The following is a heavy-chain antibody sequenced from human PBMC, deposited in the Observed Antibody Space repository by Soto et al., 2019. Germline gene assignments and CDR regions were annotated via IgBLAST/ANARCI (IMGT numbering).Heavy chain of an antibody. CDR1: GGTFSSYP. D-gene: IGHD4-17*01. J-gene: IGHJ6*02. CDR3: ARDSSTSPYCYGMDV. V-gene: IGHV1-69*01. Sequence: QVQLVQSGAEVKKPGSSVKVSCKASGGTFSSYPINWVRQAPGQGLEWMGGVIPIFGTTNYAQKFQGRVTSTADESTTTAYMEMSSLRSDDTAVYYCARDSSTSPYCYGMDVWGQGTTVTVSS. CDR2: VIPIFGTT.